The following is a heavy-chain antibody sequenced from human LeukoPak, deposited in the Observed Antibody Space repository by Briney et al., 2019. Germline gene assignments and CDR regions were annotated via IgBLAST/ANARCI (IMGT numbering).Heavy chain of an antibody. V-gene: IGHV5-51*01. J-gene: IGHJ5*02. CDR2: IYPGDSHT. D-gene: IGHD6-6*01. Sequence: GESLKISCKGSGYNFTNYWIGWVRQMPGKGLEWMGIIYPGDSHTKYSPSFQGQVTISADKSISTAFLQWNSLKASDTAMYYCALYSSSSTEPRNWFDPWGQGTLVTVSS. CDR1: GYNFTNYW. CDR3: ALYSSSSTEPRNWFDP.